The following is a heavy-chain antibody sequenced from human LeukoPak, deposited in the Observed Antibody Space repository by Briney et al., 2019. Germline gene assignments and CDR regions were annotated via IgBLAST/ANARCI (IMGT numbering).Heavy chain of an antibody. CDR2: IIPILGIA. Sequence: SVKVSCKASGGTFSSYAISWVRQAPGQGLEWMERIIPILGIANYAQKFQGRVTITADKSTSTAYMELSSLRSEDTAVYYCARDKGVLNDALDYWGQGTLATVSS. J-gene: IGHJ4*02. CDR1: GGTFSSYA. D-gene: IGHD2-8*01. CDR3: ARDKGVLNDALDY. V-gene: IGHV1-69*04.